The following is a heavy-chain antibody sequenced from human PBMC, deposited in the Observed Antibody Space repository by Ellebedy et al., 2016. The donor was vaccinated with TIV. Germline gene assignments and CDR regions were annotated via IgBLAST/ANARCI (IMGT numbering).Heavy chain of an antibody. CDR2: IIPILGTT. J-gene: IGHJ4*02. Sequence: AASVKVSCKASGDTFTSISYALTWVRLAPGQGREWMGRIIPILGTTIYAQKFQGRVTITADKSTTTAYIELSSLRSDDTAVYYCARWDGYDEKFQGPFDRWGQGTLVTVSS. CDR1: GDTFTSISYA. D-gene: IGHD5-24*01. V-gene: IGHV1-69*04. CDR3: ARWDGYDEKFQGPFDR.